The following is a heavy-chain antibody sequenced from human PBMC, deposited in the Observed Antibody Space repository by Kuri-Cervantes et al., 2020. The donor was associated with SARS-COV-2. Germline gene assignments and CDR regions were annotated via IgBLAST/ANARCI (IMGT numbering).Heavy chain of an antibody. V-gene: IGHV3-23*03. J-gene: IGHJ3*02. D-gene: IGHD2-15*01. Sequence: GGSLRLSCAASGFTFGSYALSWVRQAPGKGLEWVSVIYSGGSSTYYADSVKGRFTISRDNSKNTLYLQMNSLRAEDTAVYYCAREDAYCSGGSCYSGSVDIWGQGTMVTVSS. CDR2: IYSGGSST. CDR1: GFTFGSYA. CDR3: AREDAYCSGGSCYSGSVDI.